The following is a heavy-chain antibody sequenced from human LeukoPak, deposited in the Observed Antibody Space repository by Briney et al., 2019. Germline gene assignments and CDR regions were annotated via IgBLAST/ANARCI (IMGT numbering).Heavy chain of an antibody. CDR1: GGSIRSYY. CDR3: ASIDRDYGGNSVDAFDI. J-gene: IGHJ3*02. Sequence: PSETLSLTCTVSGGSIRSYYWSWIRQPPGKGLEWIGYMYYSGSTNYNPSLKSRVTISVDTSKNQFSLKLNSVTAADTAVYYCASIDRDYGGNSVDAFDIWGQGTMVTVSS. CDR2: MYYSGST. V-gene: IGHV4-59*08. D-gene: IGHD4-23*01.